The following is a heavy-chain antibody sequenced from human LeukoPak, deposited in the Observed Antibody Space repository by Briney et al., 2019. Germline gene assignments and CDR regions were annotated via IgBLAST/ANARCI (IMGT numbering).Heavy chain of an antibody. CDR3: AKGSRSSWYKDYYFDY. CDR1: GFTLSSYA. CDR2: ISGSGGST. J-gene: IGHJ4*02. Sequence: GGSLRLSCAASGFTLSSYAMSWVRQAPGKGLEWVSAISGSGGSTYYADSVKGRFTISRDNSKNTLYLQMNSLRAEDTAVYYCAKGSRSSWYKDYYFDYWGQGTLVTVSS. D-gene: IGHD6-13*01. V-gene: IGHV3-23*01.